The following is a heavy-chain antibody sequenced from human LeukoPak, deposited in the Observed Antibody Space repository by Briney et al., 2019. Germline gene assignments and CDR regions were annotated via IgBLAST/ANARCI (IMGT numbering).Heavy chain of an antibody. D-gene: IGHD5-12*01. CDR2: ISSSSSYI. CDR3: AGVATTIDY. V-gene: IGHV3-21*01. CDR1: GFTFSSYS. J-gene: IGHJ4*02. Sequence: GGSLRLSCAASGFTFSSYSMNWVRQAPGKGLEWVSSISSSSSYICYADSVKGRFTISRDNAKNSLYLQMNSLRAEDTAVYYCAGVATTIDYWGQGTLVTVSS.